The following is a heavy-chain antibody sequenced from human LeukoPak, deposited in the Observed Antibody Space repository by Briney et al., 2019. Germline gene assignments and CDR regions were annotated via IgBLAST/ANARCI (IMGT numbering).Heavy chain of an antibody. D-gene: IGHD3-10*01. CDR1: GGSFSGYY. CDR2: INHSGST. J-gene: IGHJ4*02. CDR3: ARGGHRAYYYGSGSWRPFDY. Sequence: SETLSLTCAVYGGSFSGYYWSWIRQPPGKGLEWIGEINHSGSTNYNPSLKSRVTISVDTSKNQFSLKLSSVTAADTAVYYCARGGHRAYYYGSGSWRPFDYWGQGTLVTVSS. V-gene: IGHV4-34*01.